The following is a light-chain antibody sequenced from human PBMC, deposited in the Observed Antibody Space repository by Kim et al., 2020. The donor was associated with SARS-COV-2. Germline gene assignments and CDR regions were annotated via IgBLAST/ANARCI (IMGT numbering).Light chain of an antibody. J-gene: IGLJ2*01. CDR1: SLRSYY. Sequence: VVRQQAIRITYQGDSLRSYYATWYQQRPGHAPILVIYSKNNQPAGNPGRFSGASAENASSLTITGNQADDEADYCCNSRNNNDNVIFGGGTQLTVL. CDR2: SKN. CDR3: NSRNNNDNVI. V-gene: IGLV3-19*01.